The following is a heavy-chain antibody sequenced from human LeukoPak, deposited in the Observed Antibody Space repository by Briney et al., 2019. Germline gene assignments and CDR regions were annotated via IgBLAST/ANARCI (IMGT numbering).Heavy chain of an antibody. CDR2: IRPDGNEK. D-gene: IGHD6-19*01. V-gene: IGHV3-7*03. J-gene: IGHJ4*02. Sequence: GGSLRLSCAASGFAFSSYWMTWVRQAPGKGLEWMANIRPDGNEKYYVDSVKGRFTISRDNAKNSLYLQMNSLRAEDTAAYYCAKVASSGWRAGLDYWGQGTLVTVSS. CDR1: GFAFSSYW. CDR3: AKVASSGWRAGLDY.